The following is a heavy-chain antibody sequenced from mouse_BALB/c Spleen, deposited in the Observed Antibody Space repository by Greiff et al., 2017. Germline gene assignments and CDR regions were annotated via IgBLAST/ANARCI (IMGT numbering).Heavy chain of an antibody. J-gene: IGHJ2*01. V-gene: IGHV5-6-4*01. CDR3: TRDVGNYLDY. CDR1: GFTFSSYT. Sequence: EVQGVESGGGLVKPGGSLKLSCAASGFTFSSYTMSWVRQTPEKRLEWVATISSGGSYTYYPDSVKGRFTISRDNAKNTLYLQMSSLKSEDTAMYYCTRDVGNYLDYWGQGTTLTVSS. CDR2: ISSGGSYT.